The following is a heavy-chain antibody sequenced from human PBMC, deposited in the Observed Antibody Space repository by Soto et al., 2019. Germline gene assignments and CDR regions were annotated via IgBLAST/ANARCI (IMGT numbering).Heavy chain of an antibody. CDR3: ARVLLRGYEVGAPTQIDY. V-gene: IGHV4-4*02. CDR2: IYHSGRT. J-gene: IGHJ4*02. Sequence: QVQLQESGPGLVKPSGTLSLTCAVSGGSISSSNWWSWVRQPPGKGLEWIGEIYHSGRTNYNPSLKSRVTMSVDKSKNQFSLKLSSVTAADTAVYYCARVLLRGYEVGAPTQIDYWGQGTLVTVSS. CDR1: GGSISSSNW. D-gene: IGHD1-26*01.